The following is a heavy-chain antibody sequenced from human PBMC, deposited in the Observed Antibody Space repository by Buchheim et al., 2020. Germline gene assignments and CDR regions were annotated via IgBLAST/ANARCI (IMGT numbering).Heavy chain of an antibody. Sequence: EVQLVESGGGLVQPGGSLRISCAASGFTFSSYEMNWVRQAPGKGLEWVSYISSSGSTIYYADSVKGRFTISRDNAKNSLYLQMNSLSAEDTAVYYCARDRGSPYYYYYYYGMDVWGQGTT. J-gene: IGHJ6*02. D-gene: IGHD3-10*01. CDR3: ARDRGSPYYYYYYYGMDV. CDR2: ISSSGSTI. CDR1: GFTFSSYE. V-gene: IGHV3-48*03.